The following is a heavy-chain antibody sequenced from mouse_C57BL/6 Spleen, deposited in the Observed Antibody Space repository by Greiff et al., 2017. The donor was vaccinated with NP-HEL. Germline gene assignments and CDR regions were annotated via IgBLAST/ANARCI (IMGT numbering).Heavy chain of an antibody. D-gene: IGHD1-2*01. Sequence: VQLHESGAELVRPGASVTLSCKASGYTFTDYEMHWVKQTPVHGLEWIGAIDPETGGTAYNQKFKGKAILTADKSSSTAYMELRSLTSEDSAVYYCTRYYGIDYWGQGTSLTVSS. CDR2: IDPETGGT. V-gene: IGHV1-15*01. CDR3: TRYYGIDY. J-gene: IGHJ2*02. CDR1: GYTFTDYE.